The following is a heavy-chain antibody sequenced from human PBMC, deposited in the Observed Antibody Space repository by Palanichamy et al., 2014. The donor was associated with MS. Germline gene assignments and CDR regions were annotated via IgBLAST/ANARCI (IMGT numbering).Heavy chain of an antibody. CDR3: ASGYYGTSGYSLDY. CDR2: INNDGST. CDR1: NY. Sequence: NYMTWVRQAPGKGLEWVSFINNDGSTYYADSVKGRFTISRDNSKNTLYLQMHSLRAEDAAVYYCASGYYGTSGYSLDYWGQGSLVTVSA. D-gene: IGHD3-22*01. V-gene: IGHV3-66*01. J-gene: IGHJ4*02.